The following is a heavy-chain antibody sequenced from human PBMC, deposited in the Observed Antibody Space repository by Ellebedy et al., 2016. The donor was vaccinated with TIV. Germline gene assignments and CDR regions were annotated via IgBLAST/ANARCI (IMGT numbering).Heavy chain of an antibody. D-gene: IGHD3-10*01. CDR2: VRYDGSKT. J-gene: IGHJ4*02. Sequence: GGSLRLSCEASGFTFSSYGLHWVRQAPGKGLEWVAFVRYDGSKTYYADSVKGRFTISRDNSKNMLYLQMNSLRDEDKAVYYCAKGLWFGERGCWGQGTLVTVSS. V-gene: IGHV3-30*02. CDR3: AKGLWFGERGC. CDR1: GFTFSSYG.